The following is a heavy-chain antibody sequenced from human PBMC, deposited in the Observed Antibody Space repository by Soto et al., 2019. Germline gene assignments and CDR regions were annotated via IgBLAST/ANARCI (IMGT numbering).Heavy chain of an antibody. CDR3: ARGGSNYYDNTEQLDY. D-gene: IGHD3-22*01. J-gene: IGHJ4*02. CDR1: GFTFSSYW. V-gene: IGHV3-74*01. CDR2: INSDGSST. Sequence: EVQLVESGGGLIQPGGSLRLSCAASGFTFSSYWMHWVRQAPGKGLVWVSRINSDGSSTTYAYSVKGRFTISRDNAKNTLYLQMNSLRAEDTAVYFCARGGSNYYDNTEQLDYWGQGTLVTVSS.